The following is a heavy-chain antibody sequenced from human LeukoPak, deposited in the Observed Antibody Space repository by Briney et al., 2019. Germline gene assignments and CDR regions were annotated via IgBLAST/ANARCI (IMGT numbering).Heavy chain of an antibody. CDR2: ISGRGDST. CDR3: AKTRPLDSSSWSHGDY. D-gene: IGHD6-13*01. V-gene: IGHV3-23*01. Sequence: GGSLRLSCAASGFTFSSYWMNWARQAPGKGLEWVSAISGRGDSTYYGDSVKGRFTISRDNSKNTLYLQMNSLRAEDTAVYYCAKTRPLDSSSWSHGDYWGQGTLVTVSS. CDR1: GFTFSSYW. J-gene: IGHJ4*02.